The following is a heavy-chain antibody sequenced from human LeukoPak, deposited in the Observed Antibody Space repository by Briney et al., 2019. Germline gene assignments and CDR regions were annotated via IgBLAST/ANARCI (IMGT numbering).Heavy chain of an antibody. J-gene: IGHJ3*02. CDR2: IYHSGST. CDR1: GGSISSGGYS. CDR3: ARARIPYAFDI. Sequence: SETLSLTCAVSGGSISSGGYSWRWIRQPPGKGLEWIGYIYHSGSTYYNPSLKSRVTISVDRSKNQFSLKLSSVTAADTAVYYCARARIPYAFDIWGQGTMVTVSS. V-gene: IGHV4-30-2*01. D-gene: IGHD2/OR15-2a*01.